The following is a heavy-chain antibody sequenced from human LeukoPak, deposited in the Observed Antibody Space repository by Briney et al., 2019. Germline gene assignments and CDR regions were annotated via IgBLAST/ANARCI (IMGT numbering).Heavy chain of an antibody. V-gene: IGHV3-66*01. Sequence: SGGSLRLSCVASGFTFSTHWMSWVRQVPGKGLEWVSLIYGGGGTYYADSVKGRFTISRDNSRNTLSLQMNSLRVDDTAVYYCARGFRSVTTWGYFDYWGQGALVTVSS. D-gene: IGHD4-17*01. CDR3: ARGFRSVTTWGYFDY. J-gene: IGHJ4*02. CDR2: IYGGGGT. CDR1: GFTFSTHW.